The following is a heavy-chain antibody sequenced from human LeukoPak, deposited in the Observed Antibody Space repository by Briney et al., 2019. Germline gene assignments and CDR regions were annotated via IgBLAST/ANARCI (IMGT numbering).Heavy chain of an antibody. Sequence: ASVKVSCKASGYTFTGYYMHWVRQAPGQGLEWMGWINPNSGGTNYAQKFQGRVTMTRDTSISTAYMELSRLRSDDTAVYYCARQDSGSHFYYYYMDVWGKGTTVTVSS. V-gene: IGHV1-2*02. CDR3: ARQDSGSHFYYYYMDV. D-gene: IGHD1-26*01. J-gene: IGHJ6*03. CDR2: INPNSGGT. CDR1: GYTFTGYY.